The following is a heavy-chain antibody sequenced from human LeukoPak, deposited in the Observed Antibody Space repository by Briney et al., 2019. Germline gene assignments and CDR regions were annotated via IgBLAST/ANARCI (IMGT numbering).Heavy chain of an antibody. CDR3: ARATGGNSNY. CDR2: INHSGST. CDR1: GGSFSGYY. Sequence: SETLSLTCAVYGGSFSGYYWSWIRQPPGKGLEWIGEINHSGSTNYNPSLKSRVTISVDTSKNQFSLKLSSVTAADTAVYYCARATGGNSNYWGQGILVTVSS. V-gene: IGHV4-34*01. D-gene: IGHD4-23*01. J-gene: IGHJ4*02.